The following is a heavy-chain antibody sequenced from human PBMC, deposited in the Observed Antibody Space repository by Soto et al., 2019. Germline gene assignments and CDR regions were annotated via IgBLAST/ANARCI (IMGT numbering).Heavy chain of an antibody. V-gene: IGHV4-4*07. J-gene: IGHJ2*01. CDR2: LSTSGRT. Sequence: PSETLSLTCTVSGDSIGNFYCSWIRQPAGKGLESIGRLSTSGRTNYSPSLQSRVTMSLDTSKNRFSLRLTSVSAADTAVYFCARGMGRYFDLWGRGTLVTVSS. D-gene: IGHD2-8*01. CDR3: ARGMGRYFDL. CDR1: GDSIGNFY.